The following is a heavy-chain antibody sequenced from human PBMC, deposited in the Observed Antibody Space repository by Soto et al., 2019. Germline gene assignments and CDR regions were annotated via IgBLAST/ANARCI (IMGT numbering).Heavy chain of an antibody. J-gene: IGHJ4*02. Sequence: PSETLSLTCTVSGGSISSGGYYWSWIRQHPGEGLEWIGYIYYSGSTYHNPSLKSRVTISVDTSKNQFSLKLSSVTAADTAVYYCAGQYYDSSGYSGVYLYWGQGTLVTVSS. V-gene: IGHV4-31*03. D-gene: IGHD3-22*01. CDR1: GGSISSGGYY. CDR2: IYYSGST. CDR3: AGQYYDSSGYSGVYLY.